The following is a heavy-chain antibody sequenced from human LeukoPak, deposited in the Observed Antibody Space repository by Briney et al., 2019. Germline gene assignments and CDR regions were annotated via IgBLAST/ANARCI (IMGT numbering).Heavy chain of an antibody. D-gene: IGHD3-3*01. Sequence: SVKVSCKASGYTFTSYAINWVRQATGQGLEWIGWMNTNSGNTGYAQKFQGRVTMTRNTSISTAYMELSSLRSEDTAVYYCARGVPYDFWSGYYKGLVDYWGQGTLVTVSS. CDR3: ARGVPYDFWSGYYKGLVDY. CDR2: MNTNSGNT. J-gene: IGHJ4*02. V-gene: IGHV1-8*01. CDR1: GYTFTSYA.